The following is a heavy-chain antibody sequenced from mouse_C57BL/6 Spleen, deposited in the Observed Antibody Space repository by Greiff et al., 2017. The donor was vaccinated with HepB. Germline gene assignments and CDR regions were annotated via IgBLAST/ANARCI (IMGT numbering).Heavy chain of an antibody. J-gene: IGHJ2*01. D-gene: IGHD1-1*01. CDR3: ARRTTVVATDYFDY. Sequence: QVQLQQPGAELVKPGASVKMSCKASGYTFTSYWITWVKQRPGQGLEWIGDIYPGSGSTNYNEKFKSKATLTVDTSSSTAYMQLSSLTSEDSAVYYCARRTTVVATDYFDYWGQGTTLTVSS. CDR1: GYTFTSYW. V-gene: IGHV1-55*01. CDR2: IYPGSGST.